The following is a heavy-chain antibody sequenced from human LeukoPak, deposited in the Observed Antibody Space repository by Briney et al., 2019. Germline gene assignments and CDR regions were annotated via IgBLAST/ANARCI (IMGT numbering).Heavy chain of an antibody. CDR1: GYTLTELS. CDR2: FDPEDGET. CDR3: ARDRGYCRGTTCYAYYFDS. Sequence: ASVKVSCKVSGYTLTELSMHWVRQAPGKGLEWMGGFDPEDGETIYAQKFQGRVTMTEDTSTDTAYMELSSLRAEDTAVYYCARDRGYCRGTTCYAYYFDSWGQGTLVTVSS. V-gene: IGHV1-24*01. J-gene: IGHJ4*02. D-gene: IGHD2-2*01.